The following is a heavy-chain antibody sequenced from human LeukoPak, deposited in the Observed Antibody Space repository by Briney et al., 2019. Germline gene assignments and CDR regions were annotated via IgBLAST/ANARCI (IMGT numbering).Heavy chain of an antibody. V-gene: IGHV4-59*01. Sequence: SETLSLTCSVSVVSMNNYFWNWIRQPPGKGLEWVGLFYHSGDSNYNPSLNSRVTMSIDRSTNQFSLRLTSVAAADTAVYYCATGGEYDYSWGTSRPFDNWGQGTLVTVSS. CDR2: FYHSGDS. CDR1: VVSMNNYF. CDR3: ATGGEYDYSWGTSRPFDN. J-gene: IGHJ4*02. D-gene: IGHD3-16*02.